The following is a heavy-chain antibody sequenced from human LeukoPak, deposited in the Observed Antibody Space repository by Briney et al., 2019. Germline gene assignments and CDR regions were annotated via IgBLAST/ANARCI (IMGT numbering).Heavy chain of an antibody. CDR1: GGSISSYY. D-gene: IGHD2-2*02. Sequence: SETLSLTCTVSGGSISSYYWSWIRQLPGKGLEWIGYIYYTGITNYNASLKSRVTISVDTSKNQFSLELTSVTAADTAVYYCARDYRYCSSTGCYNYYMDVWGKGTTVTVSS. CDR2: IYYTGIT. J-gene: IGHJ6*03. V-gene: IGHV4-59*01. CDR3: ARDYRYCSSTGCYNYYMDV.